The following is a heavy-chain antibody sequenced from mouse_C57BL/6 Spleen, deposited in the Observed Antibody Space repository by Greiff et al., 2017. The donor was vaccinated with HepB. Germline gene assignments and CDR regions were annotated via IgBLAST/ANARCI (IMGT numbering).Heavy chain of an antibody. J-gene: IGHJ1*03. V-gene: IGHV1-19*01. D-gene: IGHD1-1*01. CDR2: INPYNGGT. Sequence: EVKLQESGPVLVKPGASVKMSCKASGYTFTDYYMNWVKQSHGKSLEWIGVINPYNGGTSYNQKFKGKATLTVDKSSSTAYMELNSLTSEDSAVYYCARRDYYGSSYLYWYFDVWGTGTTVTVSS. CDR1: GYTFTDYY. CDR3: ARRDYYGSSYLYWYFDV.